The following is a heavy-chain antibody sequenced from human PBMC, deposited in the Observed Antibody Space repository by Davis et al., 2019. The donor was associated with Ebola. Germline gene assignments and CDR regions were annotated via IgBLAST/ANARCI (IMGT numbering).Heavy chain of an antibody. D-gene: IGHD5-18*01. V-gene: IGHV3-33*01. CDR1: GFTFSSYG. CDR2: IWYDGSNK. Sequence: PGGSLRLSCAASGFTFSSYGMHWVRQAPGKGLEWVAVIWYDGSNKYYADSVKGRFTISRGNSKNTLYLQMNSLRAEDTAVYYCARDLYSYGYRGYFDYWGQGTLVTVSS. J-gene: IGHJ4*02. CDR3: ARDLYSYGYRGYFDY.